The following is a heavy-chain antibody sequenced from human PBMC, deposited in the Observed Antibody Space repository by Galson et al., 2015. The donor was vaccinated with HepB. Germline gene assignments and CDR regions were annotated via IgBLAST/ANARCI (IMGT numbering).Heavy chain of an antibody. Sequence: QSGAEVKKPGESLKISCKGSGYRFTRYWIGWVRQMPGQGLEWMGIIYPGDSDTRYSPSFQGQVTISADKSVSTAYLQWSSLKASDTAIYYCASPRDGSGNYFGIGDYRGQGTLVTVSS. V-gene: IGHV5-51*03. CDR2: IYPGDSDT. CDR3: ASPRDGSGNYFGIGDY. J-gene: IGHJ4*02. CDR1: GYRFTRYW. D-gene: IGHD3-10*01.